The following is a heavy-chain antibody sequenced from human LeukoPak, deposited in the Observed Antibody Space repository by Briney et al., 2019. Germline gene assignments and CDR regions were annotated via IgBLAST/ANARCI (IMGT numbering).Heavy chain of an antibody. J-gene: IGHJ4*02. D-gene: IGHD3-10*01. CDR3: AHTVYYGSGSYYRPPGY. V-gene: IGHV2-5*01. CDR2: IYWNDDK. Sequence: SGPTLVNPTQTLTLTCTFSGFSLSTSGVGVGWIRQPPGKALEWLALIYWNDDKRYSPSLKSRLTITKDTSKNQVVLTMTNMDPVDTATYYCAHTVYYGSGSYYRPPGYWGQGTLVTVSS. CDR1: GFSLSTSGVG.